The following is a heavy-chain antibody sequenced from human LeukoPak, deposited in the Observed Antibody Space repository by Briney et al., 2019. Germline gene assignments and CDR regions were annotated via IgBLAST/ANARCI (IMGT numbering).Heavy chain of an antibody. J-gene: IGHJ4*02. CDR3: ARVGAPLRFLEWLLYGKYYFDY. V-gene: IGHV3-20*04. CDR1: GFTFSSYA. D-gene: IGHD3-3*01. CDR2: INWNGGST. Sequence: GGSLRLSCAASGFTFSSYAMSWVRQAPGKGLEWVSGINWNGGSTGYADSVKGRFTISRDNAKNSLYLQMNSLRAEDTALYYCARVGAPLRFLEWLLYGKYYFDYWGQGTLVTVSS.